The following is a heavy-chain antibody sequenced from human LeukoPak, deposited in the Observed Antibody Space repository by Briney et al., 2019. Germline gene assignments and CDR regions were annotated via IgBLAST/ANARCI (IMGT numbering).Heavy chain of an antibody. J-gene: IGHJ3*02. CDR2: ISAYNGNT. CDR1: GYTFTSYG. CDR3: ARVRQDPRAMRGYMQAFDI. V-gene: IGHV1-18*01. D-gene: IGHD2-2*01. Sequence: ASVKVSCKASGYTFTSYGISWVRQAPGQGLEWMGWISAYNGNTNYAQKLQGRVTMTTDTSTSTAYMELRSLRSDDTAVYYCARVRQDPRAMRGYMQAFDIWGQGTMVTVSS.